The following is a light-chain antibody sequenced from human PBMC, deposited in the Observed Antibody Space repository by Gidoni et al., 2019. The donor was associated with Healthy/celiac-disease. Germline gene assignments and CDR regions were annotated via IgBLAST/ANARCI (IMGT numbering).Light chain of an antibody. Sequence: DIQMTQSPSTLSASVGDRVTITCRASQSISSWLDWYQQKPGKAPKLLIYKGSSLESGVPSRFSGSGSGTEFTLTISSLQPDDFATYYCQQYNSYSRTFGQGTKVEIK. J-gene: IGKJ1*01. CDR3: QQYNSYSRT. CDR2: KGS. V-gene: IGKV1-5*03. CDR1: QSISSW.